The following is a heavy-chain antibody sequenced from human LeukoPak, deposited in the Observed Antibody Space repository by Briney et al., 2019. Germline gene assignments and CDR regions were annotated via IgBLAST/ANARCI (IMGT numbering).Heavy chain of an antibody. CDR3: ARHAIPGGNSYYYYYMDV. CDR1: GFTFTTYN. V-gene: IGHV3-48*04. D-gene: IGHD4-23*01. Sequence: GGSLRLSCAASGFTFTTYNMMWVPQAPGKGLEWVSYISSSGSTIYYADSVKGRFTISRDNAKNSLYLQMNSLRAEDTAVYYCARHAIPGGNSYYYYYMDVWGKGTTVTISS. CDR2: ISSSGSTI. J-gene: IGHJ6*03.